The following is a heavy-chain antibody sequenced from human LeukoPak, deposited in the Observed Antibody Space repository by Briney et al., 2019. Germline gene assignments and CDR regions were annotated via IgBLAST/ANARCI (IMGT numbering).Heavy chain of an antibody. Sequence: SETLSLTCTVSGGSISSGGYYWSWIRQHPGKGLEWIGYIYYSGSTYYNPSLKSQVTISVDTSKNQFSLKLSSVTAADTAVYYCARVPLYCSGGSCQSDAFDIWGQGTMVTVSS. J-gene: IGHJ3*02. V-gene: IGHV4-31*01. CDR1: GGSISSGGYY. CDR2: IYYSGST. CDR3: ARVPLYCSGGSCQSDAFDI. D-gene: IGHD2-15*01.